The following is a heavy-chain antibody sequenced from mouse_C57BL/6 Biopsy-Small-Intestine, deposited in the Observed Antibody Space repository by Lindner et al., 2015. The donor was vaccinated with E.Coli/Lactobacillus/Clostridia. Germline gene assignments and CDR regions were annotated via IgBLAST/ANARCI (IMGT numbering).Heavy chain of an antibody. J-gene: IGHJ2*01. V-gene: IGHV1-82*01. D-gene: IGHD2-5*01. Sequence: VQLQESGPELVKPGASVKISCKAPGYAFSSSWMNWVKQRPGKGLEWIGRIYPGDGDTNYNGKFKGKATLTADKSSSTAYMQLSSLTSEDSAVYFCASPEGSNYFYYFDYWGQGTTLTVSS. CDR2: IYPGDGDT. CDR1: GYAFSSSW. CDR3: ASPEGSNYFYYFDY.